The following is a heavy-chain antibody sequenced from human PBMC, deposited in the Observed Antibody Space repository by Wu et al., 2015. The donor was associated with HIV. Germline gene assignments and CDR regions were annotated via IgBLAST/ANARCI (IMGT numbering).Heavy chain of an antibody. Sequence: QVQLVQFGVEVKKPGASVKVSCKASGYTLTRYGLSWVRQAPGQGLEWMGWISPYNGATHFAERFEDRVTMTRDASISTAYMELRRLRSDDTAVYFCARDLGDDFAVRGFYWYMDVWGRGTAITVSS. D-gene: IGHD2-21*01. V-gene: IGHV1-18*01. CDR1: GYTLTRYG. CDR3: ARDLGDDFAVRGFYWYMDV. J-gene: IGHJ6*03. CDR2: ISPYNGAT.